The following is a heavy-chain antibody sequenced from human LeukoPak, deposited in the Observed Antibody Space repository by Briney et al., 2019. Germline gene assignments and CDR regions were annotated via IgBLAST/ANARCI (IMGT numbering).Heavy chain of an antibody. J-gene: IGHJ6*03. D-gene: IGHD2-2*01. Sequence: SQTLSLXCTVSGGSISSGSYYWTWIRQPAGKGLEWIGRIYTSGSTNYNPSLKSRVTISVDTPKNQFSLKLSSVTAADTAVYYCARVVPAAPYYYYYYMDVWGKGTTVTVSS. V-gene: IGHV4-61*02. CDR2: IYTSGST. CDR1: GGSISSGSYY. CDR3: ARVVPAAPYYYYYYMDV.